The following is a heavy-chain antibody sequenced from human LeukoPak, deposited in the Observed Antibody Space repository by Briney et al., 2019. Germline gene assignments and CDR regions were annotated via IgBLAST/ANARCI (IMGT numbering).Heavy chain of an antibody. J-gene: IGHJ4*02. V-gene: IGHV4-59*01. CDR2: IYYSGST. CDR1: GGSISSYY. D-gene: IGHD3-10*01. CDR3: ARGLWFGELSPFDY. Sequence: SETLSLTCTVSGGSISSYYWSWIRQPPGKGLEWIGYIYYSGSTNYNPSLKSRVTISVDTSKNQFSLKLSSVTAADTAVYYCARGLWFGELSPFDYWGQGTLVTVSS.